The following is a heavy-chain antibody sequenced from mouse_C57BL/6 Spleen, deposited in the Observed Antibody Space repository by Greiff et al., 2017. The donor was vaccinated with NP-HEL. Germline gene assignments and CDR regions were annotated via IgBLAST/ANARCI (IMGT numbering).Heavy chain of an antibody. J-gene: IGHJ3*01. CDR2: IWGVGST. CDR1: GFSLTSYG. CDR3: ASQHGGFAY. V-gene: IGHV2-6*01. Sequence: VKLQESGPGLVAPSQSLSITCTVSGFSLTSYGVDWVRQSPGKGLEWLGVIWGVGSTNYNSALKSRLSISKDNSKSQVFLKMNSLQTDDTAMYYCASQHGGFAYWGQGTLVTVSA.